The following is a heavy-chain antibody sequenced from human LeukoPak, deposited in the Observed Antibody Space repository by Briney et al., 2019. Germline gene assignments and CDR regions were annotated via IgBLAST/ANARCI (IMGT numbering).Heavy chain of an antibody. CDR1: GFSFSTHW. D-gene: IGHD3-22*01. V-gene: IGHV3-74*01. CDR2: INSDGSAT. J-gene: IGHJ4*02. CDR3: GSLTVVARDH. Sequence: PGGSLRLSCAAFGFSFSTHWMHWVRQAPGKGLVYVAQINSDGSATAYADSVKGRFTIPRDNAKNTLYLDMSSLRAEDTAVYYCGSLTVVARDHWGQGTLVTVSS.